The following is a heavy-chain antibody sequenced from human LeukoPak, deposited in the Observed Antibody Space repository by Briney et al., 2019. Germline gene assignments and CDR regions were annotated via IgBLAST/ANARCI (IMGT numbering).Heavy chain of an antibody. D-gene: IGHD3-9*01. V-gene: IGHV1-18*01. J-gene: IGHJ6*03. CDR1: GYTFTSSG. CDR3: AKDNYDILTGGLYYYYYYCMDV. CDR2: ISVYNGNA. Sequence: GATVKASCKASGYTFTSSGIRGVRQAPGHRLEWMGWISVYNGNANYAKKLQGRVTMTTDTSTSTAYIEMRRLRSDETAVYHCAKDNYDILTGGLYYYYYYCMDVWGKGTTDTVSS.